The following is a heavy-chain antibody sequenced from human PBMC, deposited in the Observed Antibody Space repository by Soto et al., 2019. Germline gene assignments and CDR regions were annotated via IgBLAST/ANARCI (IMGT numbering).Heavy chain of an antibody. D-gene: IGHD1-26*01. Sequence: ASVKVSFKASGYTFTSYDINWVRQATGQGLEWMGWMNPNSGNTGYAQKFQGRVTMTRNTSISTAYMELNSLTGEDTAVYYCARTRSAWSDFHYYSLDVWGQGTTVTVSS. CDR1: GYTFTSYD. J-gene: IGHJ6*02. CDR2: MNPNSGNT. CDR3: ARTRSAWSDFHYYSLDV. V-gene: IGHV1-8*01.